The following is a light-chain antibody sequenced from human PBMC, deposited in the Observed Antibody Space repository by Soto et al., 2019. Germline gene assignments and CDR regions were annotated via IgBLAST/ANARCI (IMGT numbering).Light chain of an antibody. CDR3: QQSYSTPLT. Sequence: DIQMTQSPSSLSASVGDRVTITCRASQSISSYLNWYQQKPGKAPKLLIYAASSLQSGVPSRFSGSGSRTDFTLTISSLQPEDFATYYCQQSYSTPLTFCGGTKVEIK. CDR2: AAS. V-gene: IGKV1-39*01. J-gene: IGKJ4*01. CDR1: QSISSY.